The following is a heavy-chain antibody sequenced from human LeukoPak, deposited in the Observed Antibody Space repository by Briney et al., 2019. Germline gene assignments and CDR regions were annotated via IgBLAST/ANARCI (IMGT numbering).Heavy chain of an antibody. CDR3: ARGGPDSSDYSSLFDY. CDR2: INSDGSSR. D-gene: IGHD3-22*01. CDR1: GFTFSNYW. V-gene: IGHV3-74*01. Sequence: PGGSLRLSCAASGFTFSNYWMSWVRQAPGKGLVWVSRINSDGSSRHYADSVKGRFTISRDNAKNTLHLQMTSLRAEDTAVYYCARGGPDSSDYSSLFDYWGRGIPVTVSS. J-gene: IGHJ4*02.